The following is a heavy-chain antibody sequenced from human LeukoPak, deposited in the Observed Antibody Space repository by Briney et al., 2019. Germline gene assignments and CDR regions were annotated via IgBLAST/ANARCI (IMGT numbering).Heavy chain of an antibody. CDR2: INHSGST. CDR1: GFTFSSYA. D-gene: IGHD6-6*01. Sequence: PGGSLRLSCAASGFTFSSYAMSWVRQPPGKGLEWIGEINHSGSTNYNPSLKSRVTISVDTSKNQFSLKLSSVTAADTAVYYCARGRGSSSDYWGQGTLVTVSS. V-gene: IGHV4-34*01. CDR3: ARGRGSSSDY. J-gene: IGHJ4*02.